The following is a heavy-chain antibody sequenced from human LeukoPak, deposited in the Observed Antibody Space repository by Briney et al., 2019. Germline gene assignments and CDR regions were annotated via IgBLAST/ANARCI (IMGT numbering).Heavy chain of an antibody. J-gene: IGHJ6*02. CDR2: INSDGSST. V-gene: IGHV3-74*01. CDR1: GFTFSSYW. CDR3: ARGADYDFWSGYLFHYYYYYGMDV. D-gene: IGHD3-3*01. Sequence: GGSLRLSCAASGFTFSSYWMHWVRQAPGKGLVWVSRINSDGSSTSYADSVKGRFTISRDNAKNSLYLQMNSLRAEDTAVYYCARGADYDFWSGYLFHYYYYYGMDVWGQGTTVTVSS.